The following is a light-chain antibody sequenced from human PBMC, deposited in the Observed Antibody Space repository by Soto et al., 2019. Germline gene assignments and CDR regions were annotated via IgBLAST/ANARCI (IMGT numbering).Light chain of an antibody. J-gene: IGKJ1*01. CDR2: AAS. V-gene: IGKV1-27*01. CDR3: QNYNRAPWT. CDR1: QGLSNY. Sequence: DIQMTQSPSSLSASVGDRVTITCRASQGLSNYLAWYQQKPGKVPKVLIYAASTLQSGVPSRFSGSGSGTDFTLTISSLQPEDVATYYCQNYNRAPWTFGQGTKVEIK.